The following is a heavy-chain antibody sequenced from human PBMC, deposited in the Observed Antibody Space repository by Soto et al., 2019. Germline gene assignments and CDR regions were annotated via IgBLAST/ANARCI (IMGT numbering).Heavy chain of an antibody. CDR3: ARVGTYSSGWYHY. CDR1: GFTFSSYE. CDR2: ISSSGSTI. V-gene: IGHV3-48*03. D-gene: IGHD6-19*01. J-gene: IGHJ4*02. Sequence: EVQLVESGGGLVQPGGSLRLSCAASGFTFSSYEMNWVRQAPGKGLEWVSYISSSGSTIYYADSVKGRFTISRDNAKNSLYLQMNSLRAEDTAVYYCARVGTYSSGWYHYWGQGTLVTVSS.